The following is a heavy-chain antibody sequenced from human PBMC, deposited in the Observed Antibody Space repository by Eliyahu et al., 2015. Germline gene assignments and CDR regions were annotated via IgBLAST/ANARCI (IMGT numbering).Heavy chain of an antibody. V-gene: IGHV4-30-4*01. Sequence: QVQLQESAPGLVKPSQTLSLTCTVSGGSIASGDXYWTWIRQPPGKGLXWIGYSYYNRDTXYNSSLXXRISISIDASKNQFSLNLTSVTAADTAVYYCARGVWDTEIVPAAPLLDSWGQGTPVTVSS. CDR3: ARGVWDTEIVPAAPLLDS. D-gene: IGHD2-2*01. CDR2: SYYNRDT. J-gene: IGHJ4*02. CDR1: GGSIASGDXY.